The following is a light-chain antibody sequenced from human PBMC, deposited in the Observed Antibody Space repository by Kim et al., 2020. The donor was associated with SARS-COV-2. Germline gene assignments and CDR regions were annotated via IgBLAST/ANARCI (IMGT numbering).Light chain of an antibody. J-gene: IGKJ4*01. CDR3: QQRYDWPRT. Sequence: LSPGERATVSCRASQSLGTYLVWYQQKPGQAPRLLIHDASTRASGIPARFSGSGSGTDFTLTISSLEPEDFAVYYCQQRYDWPRTFGGGTKVDIK. CDR2: DAS. V-gene: IGKV3-11*01. CDR1: QSLGTY.